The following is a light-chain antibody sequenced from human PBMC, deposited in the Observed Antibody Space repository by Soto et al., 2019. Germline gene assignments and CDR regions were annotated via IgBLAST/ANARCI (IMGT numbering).Light chain of an antibody. J-gene: IGKJ2*01. V-gene: IGKV3-20*01. CDR1: QSLTSTY. Sequence: EIVLTQSPGTLSLSPGEGATLSCRASQSLTSTYLAWYQQRPGQAPRLLIYDTSSRATGIPDRFSGSGSGTDFTLTIGRLEPEDFAVYYCQQYGGSSYTFGQGTKLEI. CDR2: DTS. CDR3: QQYGGSSYT.